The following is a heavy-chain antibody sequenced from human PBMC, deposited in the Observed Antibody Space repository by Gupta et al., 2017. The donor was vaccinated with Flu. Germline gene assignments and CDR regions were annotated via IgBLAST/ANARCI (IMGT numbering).Heavy chain of an antibody. D-gene: IGHD1-1*01. V-gene: IGHV1-46*01. J-gene: IGHJ4*02. CDR3: SSATGRAADSTLGDY. Sequence: GPGQGIGLVGLVNPGGGSTSYEQKFQGRVTVTRYTSSSTVYMELNNLRSDDAAMYYCSSATGRAADSTLGDYWGQGTLVSVSS. CDR2: VNPGGGST.